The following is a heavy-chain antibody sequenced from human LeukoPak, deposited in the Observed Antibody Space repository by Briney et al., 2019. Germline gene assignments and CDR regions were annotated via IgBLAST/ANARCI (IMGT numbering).Heavy chain of an antibody. CDR1: GGSISSSSYC. Sequence: SETLSLTCTVSGGSISSSSYCWGWIRQPPGKGLEWIGSIYYSGSTYYNPSLKSRVTISVDTSKNQFSLKLSSVTAADTAVYYCARQTGDSSGYYYKDYFDYWGQGTLVTVSS. D-gene: IGHD3-22*01. V-gene: IGHV4-39*01. CDR3: ARQTGDSSGYYYKDYFDY. CDR2: IYYSGST. J-gene: IGHJ4*02.